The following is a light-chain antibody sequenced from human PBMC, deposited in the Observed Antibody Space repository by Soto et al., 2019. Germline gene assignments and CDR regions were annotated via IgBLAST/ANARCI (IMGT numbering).Light chain of an antibody. CDR2: DAS. CDR3: QQYNSYSPLT. Sequence: DIQMTQSPSTLSASVGDRVTITCRASQSITNWLAWYQQKPGKAPKLLVYDASSLESGVPSRFSGSGFGTEFTLTISSLQPDDFAIYYCQQYNSYSPLTFGPGTKVDIK. CDR1: QSITNW. J-gene: IGKJ3*01. V-gene: IGKV1-5*01.